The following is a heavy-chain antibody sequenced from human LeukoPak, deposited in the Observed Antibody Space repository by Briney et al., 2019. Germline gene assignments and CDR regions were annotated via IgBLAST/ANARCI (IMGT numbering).Heavy chain of an antibody. CDR2: ISSSSSYI. V-gene: IGHV3-21*01. D-gene: IGHD3-22*01. Sequence: GGSLRLSCAASGFTFSSYSMNWVRQAPGKGLERVSSISSSSSYIYYADSVKGRFTISRDNAKNSLYLQMNSLRAEDTAVYYCAREGDYYDSSGSSWLDYWGQGTLVTVSS. J-gene: IGHJ4*02. CDR1: GFTFSSYS. CDR3: AREGDYYDSSGSSWLDY.